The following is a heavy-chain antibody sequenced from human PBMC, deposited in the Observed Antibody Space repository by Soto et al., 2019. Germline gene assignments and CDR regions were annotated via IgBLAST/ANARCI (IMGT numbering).Heavy chain of an antibody. CDR3: ARTIHANIAVAGTGVDY. D-gene: IGHD6-19*01. CDR1: GGTFSSYT. CDR2: IIPILGIA. Sequence: QVQLVQSGAEVKKPGSSVKVSCKASGGTFSSYTISWVRQAPGQGLEWMGRIIPILGIANYAQKFQGRVTITADKSTSTAYMELSSVRSEDTAVYYCARTIHANIAVAGTGVDYWGQGTLVTVSS. J-gene: IGHJ4*02. V-gene: IGHV1-69*02.